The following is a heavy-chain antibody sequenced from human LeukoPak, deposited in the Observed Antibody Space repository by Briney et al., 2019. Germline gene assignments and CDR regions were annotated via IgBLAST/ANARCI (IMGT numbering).Heavy chain of an antibody. CDR3: AKGYYGSGSYGWFAY. Sequence: GGSLRLSCAAYGFTFSSSAMSWVRQAPGKGLEWVSTISGSGDRTYYADSVKGRCTISRDNSKNTLFLHMNSLRAEDTAVYSCAKGYYGSGSYGWFAYWGQETLVTSSS. CDR1: GFTFSSSA. CDR2: ISGSGDRT. J-gene: IGHJ4*02. D-gene: IGHD3-10*01. V-gene: IGHV3-23*01.